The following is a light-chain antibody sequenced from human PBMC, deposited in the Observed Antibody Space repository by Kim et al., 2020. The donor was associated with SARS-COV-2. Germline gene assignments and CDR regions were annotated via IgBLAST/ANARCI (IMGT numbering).Light chain of an antibody. CDR1: SSDIGAYNF. Sequence: GPSTTISCTGTSSDIGAYNFVSWYQQHPGKVPKLMIYDVSDRPSGVSNRFSGSKSGNTASLTISGLQAEDEADYYCFSYSSSSTLVFGGGTQLTVL. CDR2: DVS. CDR3: FSYSSSSTLV. V-gene: IGLV2-14*03. J-gene: IGLJ2*01.